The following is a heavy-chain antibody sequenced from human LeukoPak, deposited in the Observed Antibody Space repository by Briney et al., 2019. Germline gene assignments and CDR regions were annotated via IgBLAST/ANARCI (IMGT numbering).Heavy chain of an antibody. D-gene: IGHD6-13*01. CDR2: IYYRSKCYN. J-gene: IGHJ5*02. Sequence: SQTLSLTCAISGDSFSSNSADWNWIRQSPSRGLEWLGCIYYRSKCYNHYALSVKSRITINPDTSKNQFSLQLNSVTPEGTAVYYCARGVAAAGSGLSWFDPWGQGTLVTVSS. V-gene: IGHV6-1*01. CDR1: GDSFSSNSAD. CDR3: ARGVAAAGSGLSWFDP.